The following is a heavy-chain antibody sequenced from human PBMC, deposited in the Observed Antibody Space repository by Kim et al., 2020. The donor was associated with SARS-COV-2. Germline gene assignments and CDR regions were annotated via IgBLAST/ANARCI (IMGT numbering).Heavy chain of an antibody. Sequence: LKSRVTISVDTSKNQFSLKLSSVTAADTAVYYCASLYDYVWGSYRYTQDYWGQGTLVTVSS. CDR3: ASLYDYVWGSYRYTQDY. D-gene: IGHD3-16*02. V-gene: IGHV4-39*01. J-gene: IGHJ4*02.